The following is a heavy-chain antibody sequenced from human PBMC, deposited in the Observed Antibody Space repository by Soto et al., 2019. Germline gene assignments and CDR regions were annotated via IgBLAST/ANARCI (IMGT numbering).Heavy chain of an antibody. V-gene: IGHV1-8*01. CDR2: MNPNSGNT. J-gene: IGHJ6*02. Sequence: ASVKVSCKASEYTFSSYDINWVRQATGQGLEWMGWMNPNSGNTGYAPKFQGRLTMTRNTSISTAYMELCSLRSEDTAVYYCAKSLDRTMVGHYYYYGMDVWGQGTAVTVSS. D-gene: IGHD5-18*01. CDR3: AKSLDRTMVGHYYYYGMDV. CDR1: EYTFSSYD.